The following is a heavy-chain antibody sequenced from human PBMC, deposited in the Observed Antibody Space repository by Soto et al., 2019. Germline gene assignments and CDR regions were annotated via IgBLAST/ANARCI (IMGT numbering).Heavy chain of an antibody. J-gene: IGHJ6*02. V-gene: IGHV3-48*03. CDR1: GFTFSNHE. D-gene: IGHD5-12*01. CDR3: ARGSGYEYYYYGMDV. Sequence: GGSLRLSCEASGFTFSNHEMNWVRQAPGKGLEWVSYISSSGSTIYYSDSVKGRFTISRDNAKNALYLQMNSLRAEDTAIYYCARGSGYEYYYYGMDVCGQGTTVTVSS. CDR2: ISSSGSTI.